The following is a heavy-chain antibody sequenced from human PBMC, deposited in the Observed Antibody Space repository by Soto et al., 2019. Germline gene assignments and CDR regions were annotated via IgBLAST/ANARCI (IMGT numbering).Heavy chain of an antibody. D-gene: IGHD6-13*01. CDR1: GFTFSDYY. J-gene: IGHJ5*02. Sequence: GGSLRLSCAASGFTFSDYYMSWIRQAPGKGLEWVSYISSSGSTIYYADSAKGRFTISRDNAKNSLYLQMNSLRAEDTAVYYCARDWDSSSWYSNWFDPWGQGTLVTVSS. CDR2: ISSSGSTI. V-gene: IGHV3-11*01. CDR3: ARDWDSSSWYSNWFDP.